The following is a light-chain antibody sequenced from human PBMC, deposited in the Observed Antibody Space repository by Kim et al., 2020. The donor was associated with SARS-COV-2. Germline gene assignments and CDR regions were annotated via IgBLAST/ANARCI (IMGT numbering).Light chain of an antibody. CDR3: QQRSNWLAT. CDR2: DAS. V-gene: IGKV3-11*01. Sequence: EIVLTQSPATLSLSPGERATLSCRASQSVSSYLAWYQQKPGQAPRLLIYDASNRATGIPARFSGSGSGTDFTLTISSLEPEDFAVYYCQQRSNWLATFGGGTKVEI. CDR1: QSVSSY. J-gene: IGKJ4*01.